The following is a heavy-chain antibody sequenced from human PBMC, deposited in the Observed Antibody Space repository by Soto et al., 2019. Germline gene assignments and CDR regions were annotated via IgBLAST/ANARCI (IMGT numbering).Heavy chain of an antibody. D-gene: IGHD2-21*02. Sequence: QVRLQESGPGLVKPSETLSLTCTVSGGSISSYYWSWIRQPPGKGLEGIGYWYNTGSTIYNPSLKSRVTISVDTSKNQFSLKLNSVTAADTAVYYCARDLWGYCGADCYPLDVWGQGTTVTVSS. CDR3: ARDLWGYCGADCYPLDV. CDR2: WYNTGST. J-gene: IGHJ6*02. CDR1: GGSISSYY. V-gene: IGHV4-59*01.